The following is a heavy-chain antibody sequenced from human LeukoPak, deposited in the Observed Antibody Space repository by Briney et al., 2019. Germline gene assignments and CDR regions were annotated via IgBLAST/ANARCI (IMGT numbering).Heavy chain of an antibody. CDR1: GFTFGDYA. CDR2: IRIKAYGGTT. V-gene: IGHV3-49*04. CDR3: TPGPAGY. Sequence: GGSLRLSCTASGFTFGDYAMSWVRQAPGKWLELVGFIRIKAYGGTTEYAASVKGRFTISRDDSKSLAYLQINSLKTEDTAVYYCTPGPAGYWGQGTLVTVSS. J-gene: IGHJ4*02.